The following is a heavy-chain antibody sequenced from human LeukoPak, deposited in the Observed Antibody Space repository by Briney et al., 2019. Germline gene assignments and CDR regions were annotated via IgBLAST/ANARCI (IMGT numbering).Heavy chain of an antibody. J-gene: IGHJ4*02. CDR1: GGSISGYY. CDR3: ARDLYSGYDSAFDY. V-gene: IGHV4-4*07. Sequence: SETLSLTCTVSGGSISGYYWSWIRLPAGKGLEWIGRIYTSGSANYNPSLKSRVTMSIDTSKNQFSLKLRSVTAADTAVYYCARDLYSGYDSAFDYWGQGTLVTVSS. CDR2: IYTSGSA. D-gene: IGHD5-12*01.